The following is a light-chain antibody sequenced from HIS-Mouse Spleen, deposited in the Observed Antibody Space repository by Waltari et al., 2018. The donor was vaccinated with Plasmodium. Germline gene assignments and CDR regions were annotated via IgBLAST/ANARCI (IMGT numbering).Light chain of an antibody. Sequence: SYELTQPPSVSVSPGQTPRITCYGDAVTQNYDYWYQQKSGQAPALFIYEDSKRPSGIPESFSGSSSGTMATLTISGAQVEDEADYYCYSTDSSGNHRVFGGGTKLTVL. CDR2: EDS. J-gene: IGLJ3*02. CDR3: YSTDSSGNHRV. V-gene: IGLV3-10*01. CDR1: AVTQNY.